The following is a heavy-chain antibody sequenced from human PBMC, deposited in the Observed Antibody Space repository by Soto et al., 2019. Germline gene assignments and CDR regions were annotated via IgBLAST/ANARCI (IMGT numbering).Heavy chain of an antibody. CDR2: IYYSGST. CDR1: GGSISSSSYY. D-gene: IGHD6-19*01. CDR3: ARHPVHSSGFTDY. V-gene: IGHV4-39*01. J-gene: IGHJ4*02. Sequence: QLQLQESGPGLVKPSETLFLTCTVSGGSISSSSYYWGWIRQPPGKGLEWIGSIYYSGSTYYNPSLKSRVTISVDTSKNQFSLKLSSVTAADTAVYYCARHPVHSSGFTDYWGQGTLVTVSS.